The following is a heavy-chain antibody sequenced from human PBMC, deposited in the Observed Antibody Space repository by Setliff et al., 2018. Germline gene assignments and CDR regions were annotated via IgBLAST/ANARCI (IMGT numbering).Heavy chain of an antibody. CDR3: AISSLAICSGGSCPNVFDV. CDR2: ISTYNGFT. V-gene: IGHV1-18*01. Sequence: ASVKVSCKASGYIFSSYGLSWVRQAPGQGLEWMGWISTYNGFTNYAQRFQGRLTMTTDTSTSAAYMELRSLRSDDSAVYYCAISSLAICSGGSCPNVFDVWGQGTLVTVSS. D-gene: IGHD6-19*01. CDR1: GYIFSSYG. J-gene: IGHJ3*01.